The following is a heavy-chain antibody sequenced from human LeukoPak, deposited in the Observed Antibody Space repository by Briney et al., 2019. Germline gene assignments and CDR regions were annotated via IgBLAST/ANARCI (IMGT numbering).Heavy chain of an antibody. CDR3: AREADYYDSSGYYSY. Sequence: ASVKVSCKASGYTFTGYYMHWVRQAPGQGLEWMGWINPNSGGTNYAQKFQGRVTMTRGTSISTAYMELSRLRSDDTAVYYCAREADYYDSSGYYSYWGQGTLVTVSS. CDR1: GYTFTGYY. CDR2: INPNSGGT. D-gene: IGHD3-22*01. J-gene: IGHJ4*02. V-gene: IGHV1-2*02.